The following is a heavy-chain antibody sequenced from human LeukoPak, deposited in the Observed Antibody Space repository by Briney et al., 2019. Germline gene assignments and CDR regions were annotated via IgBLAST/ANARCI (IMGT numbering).Heavy chain of an antibody. CDR3: ARESCSSTSCYFDY. D-gene: IGHD2-2*01. J-gene: IGHJ4*02. CDR1: GFTFSSYS. V-gene: IGHV3-21*01. Sequence: PGGCLRLSCAASGFTFSSYSMNWVRQAPGKGLEWVSSISSSSSYIYYADSVKGRFTISRDNAKNSLYLQMNSLRAEDTAVYYCARESCSSTSCYFDYWGQGTLVTVSS. CDR2: ISSSSSYI.